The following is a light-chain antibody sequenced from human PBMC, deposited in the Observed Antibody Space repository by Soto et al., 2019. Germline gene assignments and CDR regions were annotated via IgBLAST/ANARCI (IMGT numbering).Light chain of an antibody. CDR3: QQSYSTPYT. J-gene: IGKJ2*01. CDR2: AAS. CDR1: QTISSY. Sequence: DIQMTQSPSSLSASVGDRVTITCRPSQTISSYLCWYQQKPGKAPKLLIYAASSLQSGVPSRFTGSGSGTDFTLTISSLQPEDFATYYCQQSYSTPYTFGQGTKLEIK. V-gene: IGKV1-39*01.